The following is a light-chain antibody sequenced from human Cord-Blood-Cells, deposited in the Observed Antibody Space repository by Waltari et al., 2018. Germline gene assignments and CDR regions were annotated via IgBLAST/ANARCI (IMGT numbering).Light chain of an antibody. Sequence: EIVLTQSPGTLSLSPGERATLSCRASKSVSSSYLARYQQKPGQAPRLLIYGASSRATGISERFSGSGSRTDFTLTISRVGPEDFAVYYCQQYGSAPLYTFGQGTKLEIK. CDR3: QQYGSAPLYT. CDR2: GAS. J-gene: IGKJ2*01. CDR1: KSVSSSY. V-gene: IGKV3-20*01.